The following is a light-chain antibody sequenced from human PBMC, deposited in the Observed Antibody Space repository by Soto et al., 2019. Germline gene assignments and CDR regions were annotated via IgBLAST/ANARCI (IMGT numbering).Light chain of an antibody. CDR2: EVS. CDR3: CSYAGSSTFPYV. CDR1: SSDVGSYNL. V-gene: IGLV2-23*02. J-gene: IGLJ1*01. Sequence: QSALTQPASVSGSPGQSITISCTGTSSDVGSYNLVSWYQQHPGKAPKLMIYEVSKRPSGVSNRFSGSKSGNTASLTISGLQAEDEADYSCCSYAGSSTFPYVLGTGTKLTVL.